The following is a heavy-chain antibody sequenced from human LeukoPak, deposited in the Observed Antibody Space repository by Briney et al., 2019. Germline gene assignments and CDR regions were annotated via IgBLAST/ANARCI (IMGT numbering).Heavy chain of an antibody. V-gene: IGHV3-48*03. Sequence: PGGSLRLSCAASGFTFSNYEMIWVRQAPGKGLEWVSYISGGGSNIYYADSVQGRFTISRDNARNSLYLQMNNLRAEDTAVYYCARLLIVGTNYYYRGQGTLVTVSS. CDR3: ARLLIVGTNYYY. CDR1: GFTFSNYE. J-gene: IGHJ4*02. CDR2: ISGGGSNI. D-gene: IGHD1-26*01.